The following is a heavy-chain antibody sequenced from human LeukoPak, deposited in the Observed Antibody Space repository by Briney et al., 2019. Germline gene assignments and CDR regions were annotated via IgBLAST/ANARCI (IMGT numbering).Heavy chain of an antibody. D-gene: IGHD3-10*01. Sequence: GGSLRLSCAASGFTFSSYGMHWVRQAPGKGLEWVAFIRYDGSNKYYADSVKGRFTISRDNSKNTLYLQMNSLRAEDTAVYYCASAELSGSHGDYWGQGTLVTVSS. CDR2: IRYDGSNK. CDR1: GFTFSSYG. CDR3: ASAELSGSHGDY. J-gene: IGHJ4*02. V-gene: IGHV3-30*02.